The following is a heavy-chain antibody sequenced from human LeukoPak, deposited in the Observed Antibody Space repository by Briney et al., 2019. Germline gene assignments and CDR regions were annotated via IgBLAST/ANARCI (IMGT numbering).Heavy chain of an antibody. J-gene: IGHJ4*02. V-gene: IGHV3-30*02. CDR3: AKLQLYYDILTGPLVDH. CDR1: GFTFGRYG. D-gene: IGHD3-9*01. CDR2: IRYDGSDK. Sequence: GGSLRPSLAAFGFTFGRYGMHWSARAQGKGREGLAFIRYDGSDKYYADSVKGRFTISRDNSKNTLYLQMNSLRAEDTAVYYCAKLQLYYDILTGPLVDHWGQGTLVSVSS.